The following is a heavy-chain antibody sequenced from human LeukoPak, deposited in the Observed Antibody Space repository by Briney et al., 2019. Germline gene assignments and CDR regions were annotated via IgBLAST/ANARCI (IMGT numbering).Heavy chain of an antibody. J-gene: IGHJ4*02. D-gene: IGHD3-22*01. Sequence: PSETLSLTCTVSGGSISSYYWSWIRRPPGKGLEWIGYISYSGSTNYNPSLKSRVTISVDTSKNQFSLKLSSVTAADTAVYYCARSSSARYYDSSGYLPSHFDYWGQGTLVTVSS. CDR3: ARSSSARYYDSSGYLPSHFDY. CDR1: GGSISSYY. V-gene: IGHV4-59*01. CDR2: ISYSGST.